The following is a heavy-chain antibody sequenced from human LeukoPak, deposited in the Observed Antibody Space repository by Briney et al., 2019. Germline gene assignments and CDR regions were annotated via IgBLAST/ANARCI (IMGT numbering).Heavy chain of an antibody. D-gene: IGHD3-9*01. J-gene: IGHJ6*02. CDR1: GDSLSSKSAA. V-gene: IGHV6-1*01. Sequence: SQTLSLTCALSGDSLSSKSAAWDWLRQSPSRGLELLGRTYYRSKLYHDYAVSVKSPITINPDISKNQISLQLLSATPEDTAVYYCATQLVIDSGGMGVWGQGTMVTFS. CDR3: ATQLVIDSGGMGV. CDR2: TYYRSKLYH.